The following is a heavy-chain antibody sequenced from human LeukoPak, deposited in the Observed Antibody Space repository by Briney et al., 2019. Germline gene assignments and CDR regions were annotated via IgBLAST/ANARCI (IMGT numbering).Heavy chain of an antibody. CDR2: VRYDGRDK. V-gene: IGHV3-30*02. D-gene: IGHD2-21*01. CDR1: GFTFSAYG. CDR3: ARGRARDIWYFAY. Sequence: GGSLRLSCEVSGFTFSAYGIHWVRQSPGKGLEGVAFVRYDGRDKFYADSVKGRFIVSKDNSRPTLQLQTNNPRSEDTAEYFCARGRARDIWYFAYWGQGARVTVSS. J-gene: IGHJ4*02.